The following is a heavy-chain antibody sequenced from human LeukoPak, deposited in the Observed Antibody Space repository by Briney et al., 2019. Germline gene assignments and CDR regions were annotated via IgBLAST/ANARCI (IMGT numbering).Heavy chain of an antibody. CDR3: ARDQELPEYYFDY. CDR2: ISSSGSTI. Sequence: GGSLRLSCAASGFTFSDYYTSWIRQAPGKGLEWVSYISSSGSTIYYADSVKGRFTISRDNAKNSLYLQMNSLRAEDTAVYYCARDQELPEYYFDYWGQGTLVTVSS. D-gene: IGHD1-26*01. J-gene: IGHJ4*02. V-gene: IGHV3-11*01. CDR1: GFTFSDYY.